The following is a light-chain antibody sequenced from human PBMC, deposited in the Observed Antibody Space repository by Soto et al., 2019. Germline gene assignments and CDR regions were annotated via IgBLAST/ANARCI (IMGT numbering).Light chain of an antibody. CDR1: QDIGRY. CDR3: QGRSNRYT. J-gene: IGKJ2*01. Sequence: EVVLTQSPASLSLSPGESVTLSCRASQDIGRYLAWYQQKPGQAPRLLISDASKWATGIPARFSGSGCGTDFYLTISGLEAEEIAVSYWQGRSNRYTFGHGTNLEIK. CDR2: DAS. V-gene: IGKV3-11*01.